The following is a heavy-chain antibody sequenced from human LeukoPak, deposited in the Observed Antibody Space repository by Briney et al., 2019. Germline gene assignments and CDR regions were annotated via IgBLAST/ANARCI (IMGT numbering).Heavy chain of an antibody. Sequence: ASVKVSCKASGYTFTNYGINWVRQAPGQGLEWMGWISTYNGITNYAQNLQGRVTMTTDTSTSTGYMELRSLRSDDTAVYYCAREGEYYYDSSGYHYFQHWGQGTLVTVSS. J-gene: IGHJ1*01. D-gene: IGHD3-22*01. V-gene: IGHV1-18*01. CDR2: ISTYNGIT. CDR1: GYTFTNYG. CDR3: AREGEYYYDSSGYHYFQH.